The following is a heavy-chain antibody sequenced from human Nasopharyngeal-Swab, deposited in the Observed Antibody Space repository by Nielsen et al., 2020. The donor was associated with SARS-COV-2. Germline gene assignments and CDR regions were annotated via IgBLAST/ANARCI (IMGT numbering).Heavy chain of an antibody. J-gene: IGHJ4*02. D-gene: IGHD4-23*01. CDR1: GFTFSSYA. V-gene: IGHV3-30*14. CDR2: ISYDGSNK. CDR3: AYGGNSLFDY. Sequence: GESLKISCAASGFTFSSYAMHWVRQAPGKGLEWVAVISYDGSNKYYADSVKGRFTISRDNSKNTLYLQMNSLRAEDTAVYYCAYGGNSLFDYWGQGTLVTVSS.